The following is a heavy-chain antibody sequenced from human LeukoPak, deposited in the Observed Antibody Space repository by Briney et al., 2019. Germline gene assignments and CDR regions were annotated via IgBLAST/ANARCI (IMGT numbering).Heavy chain of an antibody. CDR1: GFTFSDYY. Sequence: GGSMRLSCAASGFTFSDYYMSWIRQAPGKGLEWVSYISSSGSTIYYADSVKGRFTISRDNAKNSLYLQMNSLRAEDTAVYYCARDRMATITGENDYWGQGTLVTVSS. D-gene: IGHD5-24*01. V-gene: IGHV3-11*04. CDR3: ARDRMATITGENDY. J-gene: IGHJ4*02. CDR2: ISSSGSTI.